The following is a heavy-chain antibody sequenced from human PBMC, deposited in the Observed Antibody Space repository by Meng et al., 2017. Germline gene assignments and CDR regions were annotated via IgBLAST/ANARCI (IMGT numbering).Heavy chain of an antibody. V-gene: IGHV4-34*01. Sequence: GSLRLSCAVYGGSFSGYYWSWIRQPPGKGLEWIGDINHSGSTNYNPSLKSRVTISVDTSKNQFSLKLSSVTAADTAVYYCARGLPPYYDSMRGNFDYWGQGTLVTVSS. CDR1: GGSFSGYY. D-gene: IGHD3-22*01. CDR2: INHSGST. J-gene: IGHJ4*02. CDR3: ARGLPPYYDSMRGNFDY.